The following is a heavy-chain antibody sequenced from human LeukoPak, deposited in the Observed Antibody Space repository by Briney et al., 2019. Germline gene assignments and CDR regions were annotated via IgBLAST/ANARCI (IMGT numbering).Heavy chain of an antibody. Sequence: SETLSLTCTVSGGSISSHYWTWIQQSPVKGLEWIGDISNSGSTSYNPSLESRVTISIDTSKNQFSLKLSSVTAADTAVYYCGRDALVGYFSYYYMDVWGKGTTVTVSS. J-gene: IGHJ6*03. D-gene: IGHD2-15*01. CDR3: GRDALVGYFSYYYMDV. CDR2: ISNSGST. CDR1: GGSISSHY. V-gene: IGHV4-59*11.